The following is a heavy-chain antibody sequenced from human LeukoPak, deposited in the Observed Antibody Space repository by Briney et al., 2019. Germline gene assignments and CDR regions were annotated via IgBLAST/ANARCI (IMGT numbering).Heavy chain of an antibody. V-gene: IGHV3-23*01. CDR3: AKFVHLDYYDSSGYSDC. J-gene: IGHJ4*02. D-gene: IGHD3-22*01. CDR1: GFTFSSYA. CDR2: ISGRGDYT. Sequence: PEGSLRLSCAASGFTFSSYAMSWVRQAPGKGLEWVSGISGRGDYTYYADSVKGRFTISRDNSRNTLYLQMNSLRAEDTAVYYCAKFVHLDYYDSSGYSDCWGQGTLVTVSS.